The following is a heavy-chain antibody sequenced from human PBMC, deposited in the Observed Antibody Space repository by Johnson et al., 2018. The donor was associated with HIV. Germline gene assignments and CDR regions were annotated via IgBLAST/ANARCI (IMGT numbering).Heavy chain of an antibody. V-gene: IGHV3-53*01. CDR1: GFTVSSNY. D-gene: IGHD1-26*01. CDR3: AKAVAKVGAGMSFDF. CDR2: IYSGGST. Sequence: VQLVESGGGLIQPGGSLRLSCAASGFTVSSNYMSWVRQAPGKGLEWVSVIYSGGSTYYADSVKGRFTISRDNAKNSLYLQMNSLRVEDTAVYYCAKAVAKVGAGMSFDFWGQGTMVTVSS. J-gene: IGHJ3*01.